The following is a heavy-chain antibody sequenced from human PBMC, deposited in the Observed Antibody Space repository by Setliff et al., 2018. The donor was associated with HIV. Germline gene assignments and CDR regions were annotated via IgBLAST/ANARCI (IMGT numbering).Heavy chain of an antibody. CDR3: ARDGPLYGQPFDY. D-gene: IGHD3-10*01. CDR1: GYTFSSSW. V-gene: IGHV3-7*05. J-gene: IGHJ4*02. CDR2: IQQHGSEI. Sequence: GGSLRLSCAASGYTFSSSWMAWVRQCPGKGLEWVANIQQHGSEIHYVASVEGRFTIYRDNAKNSLYLQMNSLRAEDTAVYYCARDGPLYGQPFDYWGQGALVTVSS.